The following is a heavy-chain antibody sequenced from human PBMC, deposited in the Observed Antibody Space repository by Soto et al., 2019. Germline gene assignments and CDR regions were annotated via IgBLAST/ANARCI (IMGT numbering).Heavy chain of an antibody. CDR1: GFTFGGCA. V-gene: IGHV3-23*01. Sequence: GGSLRLSCAASGFTFGGCAMDWVRQAPGKGLEWVSGISGSGGSIGYADSVEGRFTISRDNSKSSLYLQMNSLRAEDTALYYCAKDIGIEAAVSYYSYGMAVWGQGPTVPVPS. J-gene: IGHJ6*02. D-gene: IGHD6-13*01. CDR2: ISGSGGSI. CDR3: AKDIGIEAAVSYYSYGMAV.